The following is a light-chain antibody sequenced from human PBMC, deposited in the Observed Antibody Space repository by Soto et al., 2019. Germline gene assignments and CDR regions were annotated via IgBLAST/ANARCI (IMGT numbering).Light chain of an antibody. J-gene: IGLJ2*01. CDR3: LSFDSSLSVV. Sequence: QSVLTQPPSVSGAPGQRVTISCTGRSSNIGAGYDVHWYQQLPGRATKLLIYGNTNRPSGVPDRFSGSKSGTSASLAITGLQAEDEADYYCLSFDSSLSVVFGGGTKVTVL. V-gene: IGLV1-40*01. CDR2: GNT. CDR1: SSNIGAGYD.